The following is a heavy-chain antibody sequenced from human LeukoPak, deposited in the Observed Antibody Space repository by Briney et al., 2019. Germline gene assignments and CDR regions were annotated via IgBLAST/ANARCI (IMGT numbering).Heavy chain of an antibody. D-gene: IGHD1-26*01. CDR1: GFTFSSYW. V-gene: IGHV3-7*01. J-gene: IGHJ5*01. CDR2: IKQDGSEK. Sequence: GGSLRLSCAASGFTFSSYWMSWVRQAPGEGMEWVANIKQDGSEKYYVDSVMGRFTISRDNAENSLYLQMISLRAEDTAMYYCARDLYRFISGWYDFWGQGTLVTVSS. CDR3: ARDLYRFISGWYDF.